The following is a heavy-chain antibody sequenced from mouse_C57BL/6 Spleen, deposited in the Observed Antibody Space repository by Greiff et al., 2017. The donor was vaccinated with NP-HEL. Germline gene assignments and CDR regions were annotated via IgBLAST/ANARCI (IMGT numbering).Heavy chain of an antibody. D-gene: IGHD2-3*01. V-gene: IGHV5-4*01. CDR3: AREGGYSVMDY. CDR1: GFTFSSYA. CDR2: ISDGGSYT. J-gene: IGHJ4*01. Sequence: EVKLVESGGGLVKPGGSLKLSCAASGFTFSSYAMSWVRQTPEKRLEWVATISDGGSYTYYPDNVKGRFTISRDNAKNNLYLQMSHLKSEDTAMYYCAREGGYSVMDYWGQGTSVTVSS.